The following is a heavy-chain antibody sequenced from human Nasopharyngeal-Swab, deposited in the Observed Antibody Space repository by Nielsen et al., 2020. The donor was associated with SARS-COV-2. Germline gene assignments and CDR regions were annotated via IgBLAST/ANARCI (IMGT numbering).Heavy chain of an antibody. Sequence: GESLKISCAASGFTFSSYGMHWVRQAPGKGLEWVAVISYDGSNKYYADSVKGRFTISRDNSKNTLYLQMNSLRAEDTAVYYCAREGYYDSSGPSYFDYWGQGTLVTVSS. D-gene: IGHD3-22*01. CDR3: AREGYYDSSGPSYFDY. J-gene: IGHJ4*02. CDR2: ISYDGSNK. CDR1: GFTFSSYG. V-gene: IGHV3-30*19.